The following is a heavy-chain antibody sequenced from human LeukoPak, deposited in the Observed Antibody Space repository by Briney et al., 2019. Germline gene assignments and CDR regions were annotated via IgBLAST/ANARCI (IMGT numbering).Heavy chain of an antibody. CDR1: GFTFSNAW. Sequence: GGSLRLSCAASGFTFSNAWMSWARQAPGKGLEWVGRIKSKTDGGTTDYAAPVKGRFTISRDDSKNTLYLQMNSLKTEDTAVYTTDVATVNDYWGQGTLVTVSS. J-gene: IGHJ4*02. D-gene: IGHD5-12*01. V-gene: IGHV3-15*01. CDR2: IKSKTDGGTT. CDR3: DVATVNDY.